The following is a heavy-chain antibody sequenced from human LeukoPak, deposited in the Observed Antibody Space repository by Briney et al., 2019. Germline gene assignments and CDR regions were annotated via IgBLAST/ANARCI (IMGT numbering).Heavy chain of an antibody. CDR1: GFTFSDYY. CDR3: AREMNTAMINLVA. CDR2: ISGGADTI. D-gene: IGHD5-18*01. V-gene: IGHV3-11*01. J-gene: IGHJ5*02. Sequence: GGSLRLSCAASGFTFSDYYMNWIRQTPGKGLEWIAHISGGADTIEYTESMKGRFTISRDNAKNSLFLRMDSLRVEDTAIYYCAREMNTAMINLVAWGQGTPVTVSS.